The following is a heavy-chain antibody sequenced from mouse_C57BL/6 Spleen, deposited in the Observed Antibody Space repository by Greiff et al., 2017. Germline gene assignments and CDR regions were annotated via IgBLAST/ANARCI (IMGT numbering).Heavy chain of an antibody. CDR3: ARSYGNYFDY. CDR1: GYTFTNYW. Sequence: QVQLQQSGAELVRPGTSVKMSCKASGYTFTNYWIGWEKQRPGHGLEWIGDIYPGGGYTNYNEKFKGKATLTADKSSSTAYMQFSSLTSEDSAIYYCARSYGNYFDYWGQGTTLTVSS. CDR2: IYPGGGYT. V-gene: IGHV1-63*01. D-gene: IGHD2-1*01. J-gene: IGHJ2*01.